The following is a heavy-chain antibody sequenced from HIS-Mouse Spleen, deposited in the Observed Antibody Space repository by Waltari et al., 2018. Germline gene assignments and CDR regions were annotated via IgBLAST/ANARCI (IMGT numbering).Heavy chain of an antibody. CDR3: AKDPSKYSSGWYNY. CDR1: GFTFSSYG. V-gene: IGHV3-33*06. D-gene: IGHD6-19*01. Sequence: QVQLVESGGGVVQPGRSLRLSCAASGFTFSSYGMHWVRQAPGKGLEWVAVIWYDGSNKYYADSVKGRFTISRDNSKNTLYLKMNSLRAEDTAVYYCAKDPSKYSSGWYNYWGQGTLVTVSS. J-gene: IGHJ4*02. CDR2: IWYDGSNK.